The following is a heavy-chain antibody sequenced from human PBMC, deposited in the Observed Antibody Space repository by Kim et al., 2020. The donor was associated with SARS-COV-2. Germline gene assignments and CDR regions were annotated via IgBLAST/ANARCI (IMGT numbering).Heavy chain of an antibody. CDR2: VNRDGSTT. CDR3: ASETPVRGEYSFDY. D-gene: IGHD3-10*01. J-gene: IGHJ4*02. V-gene: IGHV3-74*01. CDR1: GFTFSSYW. Sequence: GGSLRLSCAASGFTFSSYWMHWVRQAPGKGLVWVSRVNRDGSTTNYADSVQGRFTISRDNAKNTLYLQMNSLRAEDTAVYYCASETPVRGEYSFDYWGQGILVTVSA.